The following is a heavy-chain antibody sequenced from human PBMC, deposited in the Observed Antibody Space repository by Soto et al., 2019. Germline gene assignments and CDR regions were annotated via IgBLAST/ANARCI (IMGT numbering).Heavy chain of an antibody. CDR3: AKRSSSSTFDY. D-gene: IGHD6-6*01. V-gene: IGHV3-23*01. CDR2: ISGSDDST. J-gene: IGHJ4*02. CDR1: GFTFSSYA. Sequence: EVQLLESGGGLVQPGESLRLSCAASGFTFSSYAMSWVRQAPGKGLEWVSVISGSDDSTYYADSVKGRVTISRDNSKNPLYLQMNILRAEDTAVYYCAKRSSSSTFDYWGQGTLVTVSS.